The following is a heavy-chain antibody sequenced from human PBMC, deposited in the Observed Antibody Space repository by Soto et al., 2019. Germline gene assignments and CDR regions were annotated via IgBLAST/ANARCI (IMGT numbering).Heavy chain of an antibody. CDR2: ISGSGGST. CDR3: AKGGILGIGLVGAFDI. CDR1: GFTFSSYA. J-gene: IGHJ3*02. Sequence: GGSLRLSCAASGFTFSSYAMSWVRQAPGKGLEWVSAISGSGGSTDYEDSVKGRFTISRDNSKNTLYLQMNSLRAEDTAVYYCAKGGILGIGLVGAFDIWGQGTMVTVSS. V-gene: IGHV3-23*01. D-gene: IGHD7-27*01.